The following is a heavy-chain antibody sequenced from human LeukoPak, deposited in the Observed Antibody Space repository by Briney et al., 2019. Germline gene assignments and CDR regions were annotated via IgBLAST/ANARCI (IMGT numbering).Heavy chain of an antibody. Sequence: GESLKISCKGSGYSFTSYWIGWVRQMPGKGLEWMGIIYPGDSDTRYSPSFQGQVTISADKSISTAYLQWSSLKASATAMYYCARHRYYDILTGYYKNNWFDPWGQGTLVTVSS. D-gene: IGHD3-9*01. V-gene: IGHV5-51*01. CDR3: ARHRYYDILTGYYKNNWFDP. J-gene: IGHJ5*02. CDR1: GYSFTSYW. CDR2: IYPGDSDT.